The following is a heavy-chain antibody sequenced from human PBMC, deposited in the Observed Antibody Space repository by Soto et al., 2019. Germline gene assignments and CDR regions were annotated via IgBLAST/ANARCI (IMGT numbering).Heavy chain of an antibody. D-gene: IGHD2-15*01. V-gene: IGHV4-59*08. CDR3: TRHCPRGRGTFAY. CDR1: GDSISPYY. Sequence: QVQLQESGPGLVKPSETLSLTCTVSGDSISPYYWSWIRQPPGQGLEWIGYIYYSGNTNYNPSRMSRVTIFVDTSKNQFSLELSSVTAAYTAVYYCTRHCPRGRGTFAYWGQGTLVNVSS. J-gene: IGHJ4*02. CDR2: IYYSGNT.